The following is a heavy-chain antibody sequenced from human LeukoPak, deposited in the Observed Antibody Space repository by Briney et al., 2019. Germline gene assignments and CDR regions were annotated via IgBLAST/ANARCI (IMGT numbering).Heavy chain of an antibody. J-gene: IGHJ5*02. D-gene: IGHD5-12*01. V-gene: IGHV4-34*01. CDR2: INHSGFT. CDR3: ARDRAEGGGYWFDP. Sequence: SETLSLTCTVYGGSFSGYCWSWIRQPPGKGLEWVGEINHSGFTNYNPSLKSRVTISVDTSKNQFSLKLTSVTAADTAVYYCARDRAEGGGYWFDPWGQGTLVTVSS. CDR1: GGSFSGYC.